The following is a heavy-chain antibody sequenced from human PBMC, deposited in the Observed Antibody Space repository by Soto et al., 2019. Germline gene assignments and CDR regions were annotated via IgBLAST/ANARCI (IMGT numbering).Heavy chain of an antibody. D-gene: IGHD2-21*01. V-gene: IGHV4-30-4*01. J-gene: IGHJ5*02. CDR1: GVSISSGDYY. CDR2: IYYSGST. CDR3: ARARTYLLETSWFDP. Sequence: PSETLSLTCTVSGVSISSGDYYWSWMRQPPGKGLERIGYIYYSGSTYYNPSLKSRVSISIDTSKDQFSLKLSSVTAADTAVYYCARARTYLLETSWFDPWGQGTLVTVSS.